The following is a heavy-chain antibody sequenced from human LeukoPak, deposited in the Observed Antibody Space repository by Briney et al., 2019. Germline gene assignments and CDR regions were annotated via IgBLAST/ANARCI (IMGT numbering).Heavy chain of an antibody. CDR3: ARDPPLVSGPVHYYSYMDV. CDR2: IYHSGST. V-gene: IGHV4-4*02. Sequence: SETLSLTCAVSGGSISSSNWWSWVRQPPGKGLEWIGEIYHSGSTNYNPSLKSRVTISVDKPKNQFSLKLSSVTAADTAVYYGARDPPLVSGPVHYYSYMDVWGKGTTVTVSS. D-gene: IGHD5/OR15-5a*01. J-gene: IGHJ6*03. CDR1: GGSISSSNW.